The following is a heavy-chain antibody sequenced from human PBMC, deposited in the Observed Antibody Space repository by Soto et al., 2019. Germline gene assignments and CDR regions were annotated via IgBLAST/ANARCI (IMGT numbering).Heavy chain of an antibody. CDR2: IYHGGSS. CDR1: GCSSSSSKW. CDR3: ARDRDSIDTGGMDV. D-gene: IGHD3-22*01. J-gene: IGHJ6*02. V-gene: IGHV4-4*02. Sequence: GTLSLTCTFSGCSSSSSKWWSWVRQPPGKGLEWIGQIYHGGSSDYNAYLKSRVTISIDKSKNQFSLKLSSVTAADTAVYYCARDRDSIDTGGMDVWGQGITVTVSS.